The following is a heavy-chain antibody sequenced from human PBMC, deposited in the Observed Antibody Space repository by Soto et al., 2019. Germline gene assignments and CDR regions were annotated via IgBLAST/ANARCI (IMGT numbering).Heavy chain of an antibody. Sequence: QVQLVQSGAEVKKPGASVKVSCKASGYTFTGYYMHWVRQAPGQGLEWMGWINPNSGGTNYAQKFQGRVTMTRDTSISTAYMELSRLRSDDTAVYYCARRGYCSSTSCYGCKDFWGQGTTVTVSS. V-gene: IGHV1-2*02. CDR1: GYTFTGYY. CDR2: INPNSGGT. D-gene: IGHD2-2*01. CDR3: ARRGYCSSTSCYGCKDF. J-gene: IGHJ6*02.